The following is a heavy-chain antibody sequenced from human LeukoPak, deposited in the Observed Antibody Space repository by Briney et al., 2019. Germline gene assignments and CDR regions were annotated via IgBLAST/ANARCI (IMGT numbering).Heavy chain of an antibody. CDR2: IYSGRTI. J-gene: IGHJ5*01. Sequence: PSETLSLTCTISAASISSSSHHWGWIRQSPGKGLEWIGSIYSGRTIYYSPSLNSRVTISVVTSKDQFILQLNSVTAADTAVYYCVRHDGRGGSTMGAFDSWGQGSLVTVSS. CDR3: VRHDGRGGSTMGAFDS. D-gene: IGHD3-3*01. V-gene: IGHV4-39*01. CDR1: AASISSSSHH.